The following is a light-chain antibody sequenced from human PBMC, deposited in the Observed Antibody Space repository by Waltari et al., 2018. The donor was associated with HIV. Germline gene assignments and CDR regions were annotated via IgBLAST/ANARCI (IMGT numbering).Light chain of an antibody. Sequence: QSALTQSPSASGSPGQSVIISCTGANGDISDYNYVSWYQQHSDRPPKLIIFEVTNRPAGVPDRFCGSKSGNTASLFVSGLQPEDEATYFCSSFAGTHKLFGGGTKLTVL. CDR3: SSFAGTHKL. CDR1: NGDISDYNY. V-gene: IGLV2-8*01. CDR2: EVT. J-gene: IGLJ2*01.